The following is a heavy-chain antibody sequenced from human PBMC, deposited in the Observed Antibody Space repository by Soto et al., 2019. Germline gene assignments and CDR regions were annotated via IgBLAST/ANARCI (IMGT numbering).Heavy chain of an antibody. CDR2: VSYDGSNK. Sequence: QVQLVQSGGGVVQPGRSLTLSCAASGVTFNTYAMHWVRQAPGKGLEWVAIVSYDGSNKYYADSVKGRFTISRDNSKITLYLQIISVRAEDTAVYYCAKDRGRYCSGARCYLFDSWGQGTLVTVSS. CDR1: GVTFNTYA. V-gene: IGHV3-30*04. J-gene: IGHJ4*02. CDR3: AKDRGRYCSGARCYLFDS. D-gene: IGHD2-15*01.